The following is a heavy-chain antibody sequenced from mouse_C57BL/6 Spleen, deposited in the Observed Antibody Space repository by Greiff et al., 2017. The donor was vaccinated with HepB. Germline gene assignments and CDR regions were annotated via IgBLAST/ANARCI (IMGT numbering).Heavy chain of an antibody. J-gene: IGHJ4*01. CDR2: IDPENGDT. Sequence: VHVKQSGAELVRPGASVKLSCTASGFNIKDDYMHWVKQRPEQGLEWIGWIDPENGDTEYASKFQGKATITADTSSNTAYLQLSSLTSEDTAVYYCTTPDDYYAMDYWGQGTSVTVSS. CDR1: GFNIKDDY. CDR3: TTPDDYYAMDY. V-gene: IGHV14-4*01.